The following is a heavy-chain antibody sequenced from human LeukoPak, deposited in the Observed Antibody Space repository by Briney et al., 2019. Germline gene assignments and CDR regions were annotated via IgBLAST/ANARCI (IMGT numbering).Heavy chain of an antibody. J-gene: IGHJ4*02. CDR2: MNPNSGNT. D-gene: IGHD6-19*01. CDR3: ARGRRNEAVAGT. Sequence: GASVKVICKASGYTFTSYDINWVRQATGQGLEWMGWMNPNSGNTGYAQKFQGRVTMTRNTSISTAYMELSSLRSEDTAVYYCARGRRNEAVAGTWGQGTLVTVSS. V-gene: IGHV1-8*01. CDR1: GYTFTSYD.